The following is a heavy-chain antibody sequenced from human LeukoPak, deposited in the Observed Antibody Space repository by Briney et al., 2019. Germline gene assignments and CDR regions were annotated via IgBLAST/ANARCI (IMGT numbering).Heavy chain of an antibody. J-gene: IGHJ5*02. CDR2: IYYSGST. V-gene: IGHV4-59*01. CDR1: GGSISSYY. CDR3: ARDVPGFYWFDP. Sequence: SETLSLTCTVSGGSISSYYWSWIRQPPGKGLEWIGYIYYSGSTNYNPSLKSRVAISVDTSKKQFSLKLTSVTAADTAVYYCARDVPGFYWFDPWGQGTLVTVSS. D-gene: IGHD1-26*01.